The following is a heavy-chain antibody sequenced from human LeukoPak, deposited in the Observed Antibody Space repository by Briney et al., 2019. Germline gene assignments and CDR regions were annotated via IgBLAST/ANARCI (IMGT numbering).Heavy chain of an antibody. CDR2: IKQGGSEK. Sequence: GGSLRLSCAASGFTFSDYNMRWIRQAPGKGLEWVANIKQGGSEKYYVDSVKGRFTISRDNAKNSLYLQMNSLRAEDTAVYYCASHSWYPYYFDYWGQGTLVTVSS. CDR3: ASHSWYPYYFDY. V-gene: IGHV3-7*01. D-gene: IGHD6-13*01. CDR1: GFTFSDYN. J-gene: IGHJ4*02.